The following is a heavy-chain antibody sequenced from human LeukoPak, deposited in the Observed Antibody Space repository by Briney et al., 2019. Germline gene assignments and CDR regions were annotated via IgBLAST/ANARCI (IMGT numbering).Heavy chain of an antibody. CDR1: GFTVSSNY. CDR3: ARDPDGYRQGHHFDY. J-gene: IGHJ4*02. V-gene: IGHV3-66*01. CDR2: ISSGGST. D-gene: IGHD5-18*01. Sequence: GGSLRLFCAASGFTVSSNYMSWVRQPPGKGLEWVSVISSGGSTYYADSVKGRFTISRDTSKNTLFLQMNSLKAEDTAVYYCARDPDGYRQGHHFDYWGQGTLVTVSS.